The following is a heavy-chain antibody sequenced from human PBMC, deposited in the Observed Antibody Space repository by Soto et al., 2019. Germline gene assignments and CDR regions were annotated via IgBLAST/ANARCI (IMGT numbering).Heavy chain of an antibody. D-gene: IGHD6-13*01. V-gene: IGHV3-73*01. Sequence: GGSLRLSCAASGFTFSGSAMHWVRQASGKGLEWVGRIRSKANSYATAYAASVKGRFTISRDDSKNTAYLQMNSLKTEETAVYYCTRLGSIAAAGADAFDIWGQGTMVTVSS. CDR3: TRLGSIAAAGADAFDI. CDR1: GFTFSGSA. J-gene: IGHJ3*02. CDR2: IRSKANSYAT.